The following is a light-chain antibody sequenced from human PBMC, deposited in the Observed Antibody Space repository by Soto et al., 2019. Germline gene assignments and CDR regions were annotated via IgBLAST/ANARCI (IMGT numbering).Light chain of an antibody. Sequence: QPVLTQSPSASASLGASVKLTCTLNSGHNNYAIAWHQQQPEKGPRYLMRLNSDGSHNKGDGIPDRFSGSSSGAARYIIISRLHSEDEADYYCQTWDAGILVFGTGTKLTVL. CDR1: SGHNNYA. V-gene: IGLV4-69*01. CDR3: QTWDAGILV. CDR2: LNSDGSH. J-gene: IGLJ1*01.